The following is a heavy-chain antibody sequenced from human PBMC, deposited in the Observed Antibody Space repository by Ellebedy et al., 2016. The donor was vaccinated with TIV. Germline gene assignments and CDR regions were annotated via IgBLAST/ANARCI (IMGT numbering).Heavy chain of an antibody. Sequence: MPSETLSLTCTVSGGSISSYYWSWIRQPPGKGLEWIGYIYYSGSTNYNPSLKSRVTISVDTSKNQFSLKLSSVAAADTAVYYCASTHVRDTAMAYFDYWGQGTLVTVSS. CDR1: GGSISSYY. J-gene: IGHJ4*02. CDR2: IYYSGST. CDR3: ASTHVRDTAMAYFDY. D-gene: IGHD5-18*01. V-gene: IGHV4-59*01.